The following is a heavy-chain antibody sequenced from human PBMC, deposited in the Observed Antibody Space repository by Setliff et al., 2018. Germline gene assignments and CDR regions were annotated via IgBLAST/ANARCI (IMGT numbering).Heavy chain of an antibody. V-gene: IGHV4-30-4*08. CDR3: ARVGYYDSSGYSFAFDI. J-gene: IGHJ3*02. D-gene: IGHD3-22*01. CDR2: IYYSGST. CDR1: GGSISSYY. Sequence: ASETLSLTCTVSGGSISSYYWGWIRQPPGKGLEWIGYIYYSGSTYYNPSLKSRVTISVDTSKNQFSLKLSSVTAADTAVYYCARVGYYDSSGYSFAFDIWGQGTMVTVSS.